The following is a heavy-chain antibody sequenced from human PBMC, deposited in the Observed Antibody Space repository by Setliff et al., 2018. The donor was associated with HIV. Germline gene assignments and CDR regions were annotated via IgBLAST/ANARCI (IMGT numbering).Heavy chain of an antibody. Sequence: GGSLRLSCAASGFTFSNAWMNRVRQAPGKGLKCVGRIKSKTDGGTTDYAAPGKGRWTISRDDTKDTLYLQMSSLKNEDTAVYYFTKDVPLTGGGALHIWGQVTVVTVSS. CDR3: TKDVPLTGGGALHI. V-gene: IGHV3-15*07. CDR2: IKSKTDGGTT. D-gene: IGHD3-10*01. CDR1: GFTFSNAW. J-gene: IGHJ3*02.